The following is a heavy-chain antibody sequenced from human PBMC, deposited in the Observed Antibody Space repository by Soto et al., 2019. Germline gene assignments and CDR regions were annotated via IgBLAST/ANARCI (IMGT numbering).Heavy chain of an antibody. CDR2: IYYSGNT. CDR3: ARAPHDYADYFFWFEY. V-gene: IGHV4-30-4*01. CDR1: GGSISTGDYY. D-gene: IGHD4-17*01. J-gene: IGHJ4*02. Sequence: SETLSLTCTVSGGSISTGDYYWSWIRQPPGKGLESIGYIYYSGNTYYNPSLKSRVTISLDTSKNQFSLKLSSVTAADTAVYYCARAPHDYADYFFWFEYWCQGTLVTVS.